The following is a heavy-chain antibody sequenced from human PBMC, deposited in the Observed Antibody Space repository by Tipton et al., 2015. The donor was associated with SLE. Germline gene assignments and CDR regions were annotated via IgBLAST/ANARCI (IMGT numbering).Heavy chain of an antibody. Sequence: SLRLSCAASGFTFSSYAMHWVRQAPGKGLEWVAVISYDGSNKYYADSVKGRFTISRDNSKNTLYLQMNSLRAEDTAVYYCAREGYSSGPADYWGQGTLVTVSS. V-gene: IGHV3-30-3*01. J-gene: IGHJ4*02. CDR2: ISYDGSNK. CDR1: GFTFSSYA. CDR3: AREGYSSGPADY. D-gene: IGHD6-19*01.